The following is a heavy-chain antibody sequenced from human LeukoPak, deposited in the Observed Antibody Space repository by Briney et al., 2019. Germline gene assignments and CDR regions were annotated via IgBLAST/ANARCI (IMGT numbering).Heavy chain of an antibody. D-gene: IGHD3-10*01. Sequence: PGGSLRLSCIASGFTFTSSWMSWVRQAPGKGLEWVANIKQDGSEKNYVDSVKGRFTISRDNAKNSLYLQMNSLRAEDTAVYYCAREEIVSHYYDSGTYNFLDYWGQGTLVTVSS. CDR3: AREEIVSHYYDSGTYNFLDY. CDR1: GFTFTSSW. V-gene: IGHV3-7*01. J-gene: IGHJ4*02. CDR2: IKQDGSEK.